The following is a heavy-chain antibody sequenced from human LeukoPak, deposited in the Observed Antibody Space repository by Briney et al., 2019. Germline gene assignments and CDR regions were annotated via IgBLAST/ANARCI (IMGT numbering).Heavy chain of an antibody. CDR2: ISVSDGGT. V-gene: IGHV3-23*01. D-gene: IGHD2-2*01. J-gene: IGHJ5*02. Sequence: GGSLRLSCAASGFTFSNYAMSWVRQAPGKGLEWVSAISVSDGGTHYADSVKGRFTISRDNSKNTLFLQMNSLRAEDTAVYYCAKNVGLGYCSSTSCPIDPWGQGTLVTVSS. CDR3: AKNVGLGYCSSTSCPIDP. CDR1: GFTFSNYA.